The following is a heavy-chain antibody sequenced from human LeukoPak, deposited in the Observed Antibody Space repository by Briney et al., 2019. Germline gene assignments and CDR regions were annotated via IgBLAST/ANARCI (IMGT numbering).Heavy chain of an antibody. Sequence: GKSLTLSCAASQFTFSHFGMHWLRQAPGKGLEWVAVIWNDGSNQYYADSVKGRFTISRDNSQNTVYLQMNSLRAEDTAVYYCAQDAQRGFDDSNSLEYWGQGTLVTVSS. D-gene: IGHD4-11*01. CDR1: QFTFSHFG. V-gene: IGHV3-33*06. J-gene: IGHJ4*02. CDR3: AQDAQRGFDDSNSLEY. CDR2: IWNDGSNQ.